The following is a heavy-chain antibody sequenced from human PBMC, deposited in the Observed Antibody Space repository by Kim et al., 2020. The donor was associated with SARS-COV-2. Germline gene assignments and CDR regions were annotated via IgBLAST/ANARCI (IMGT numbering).Heavy chain of an antibody. D-gene: IGHD2-21*01. V-gene: IGHV1-2*02. CDR2: INPNSGGT. CDR1: GYTFTGYY. Sequence: ASVKVSCKASGYTFTGYYMHWVRQAPGQGLEWMGWINPNSGGTNYAQKFQGRVTMTRDTSISTAYMELSRLRSDDTAVYYCARVPPKFGLICGGDCYYPHFDYWGQGTLVTVSS. CDR3: ARVPPKFGLICGGDCYYPHFDY. J-gene: IGHJ4*02.